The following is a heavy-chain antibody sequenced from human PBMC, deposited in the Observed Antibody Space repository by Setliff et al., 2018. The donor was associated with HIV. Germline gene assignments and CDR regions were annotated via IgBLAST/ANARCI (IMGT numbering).Heavy chain of an antibody. D-gene: IGHD1-1*01. CDR2: INHSGAS. Sequence: KPSETLSLTCAVYGGSLNNHFWTWIRQAPGKGLEWIAEINHSGASNYSPSLKSRVTMSVDTSKNQFSLKLSSVTAAETAVYYCTRQGRGDPGLATTRLDYWGQGKLVTVSS. V-gene: IGHV4-34*01. CDR1: GGSLNNHF. CDR3: TRQGRGDPGLATTRLDY. J-gene: IGHJ4*02.